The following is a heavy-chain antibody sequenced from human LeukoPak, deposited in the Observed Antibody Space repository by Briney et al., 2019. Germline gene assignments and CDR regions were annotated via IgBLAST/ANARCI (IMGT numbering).Heavy chain of an antibody. CDR1: GFTFSSHW. CDR3: ARRGITISGVLVYHYSGLDV. J-gene: IGHJ6*02. Sequence: GGSLRLSCAGSGFTFSSHWMKWVRQAPGKGLEWVASIKDDGSENLFLDSVNVRFPISRDNAKNSLYLQMSSLRAEDTAVYYCARRGITISGVLVYHYSGLDVWGQGTTVTVSS. D-gene: IGHD3-3*01. V-gene: IGHV3-7*02. CDR2: IKDDGSEN.